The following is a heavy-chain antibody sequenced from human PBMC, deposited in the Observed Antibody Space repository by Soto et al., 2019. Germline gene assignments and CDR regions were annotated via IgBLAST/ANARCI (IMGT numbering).Heavy chain of an antibody. V-gene: IGHV4-34*01. CDR2: INHSGST. Sequence: SETLSLTCAVYGGSFSGYYWSWIRQPPGKGLEWIGEINHSGSTNYNPSLKSRVTISVDTSKNQFSLKLSSVTAADTAVYYCARVNRIAAAGGGYYYYGMDVWGQGTTVTVSS. CDR1: GGSFSGYY. D-gene: IGHD6-13*01. J-gene: IGHJ6*02. CDR3: ARVNRIAAAGGGYYYYGMDV.